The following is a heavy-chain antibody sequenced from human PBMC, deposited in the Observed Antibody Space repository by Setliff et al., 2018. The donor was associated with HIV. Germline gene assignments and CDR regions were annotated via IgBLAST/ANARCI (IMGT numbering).Heavy chain of an antibody. Sequence: SETLSLTCTVSGGSISSSSYYWGWIRQPPGKGLEWIGSFYYSGSTYYNPSLKSRVAVSVDTSENQFSLKLGSVTATDTAVYYCASQPAYSTDWYPPGYFDHWGQGTLVTVSS. J-gene: IGHJ4*02. CDR2: FYYSGST. V-gene: IGHV4-39*01. CDR3: ASQPAYSTDWYPPGYFDH. CDR1: GGSISSSSYY. D-gene: IGHD6-19*01.